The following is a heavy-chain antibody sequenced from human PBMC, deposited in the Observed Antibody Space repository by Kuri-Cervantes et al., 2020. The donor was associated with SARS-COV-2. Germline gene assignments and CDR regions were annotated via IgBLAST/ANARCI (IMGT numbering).Heavy chain of an antibody. Sequence: SETLSLTCTVSGGSISSSSYHWGWIRQPPGKGLEWIGSIYYSGSTNYNPSLKSRVTISVDTSKNQFSLKLSSVTAADTAVYYCARHAGLGPYYDFWSGYSFVGAFDIWGQGTMVTVSS. D-gene: IGHD3-3*01. CDR1: GGSISSSSYH. CDR2: IYYSGST. CDR3: ARHAGLGPYYDFWSGYSFVGAFDI. V-gene: IGHV4-39*01. J-gene: IGHJ3*02.